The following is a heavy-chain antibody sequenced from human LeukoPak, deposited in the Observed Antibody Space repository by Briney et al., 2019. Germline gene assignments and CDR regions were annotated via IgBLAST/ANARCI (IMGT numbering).Heavy chain of an antibody. D-gene: IGHD2-15*01. J-gene: IGHJ4*02. Sequence: GGSLRLSCAASGFTISSYWMSWVRQAPGKGREWVANIKQDGSEKYYVDSVKGRFTISRDNAKNSLYLQMNSLRAEDTAVYYCARSQVVVASYYFDYWGQGTLVTVSS. CDR3: ARSQVVVASYYFDY. CDR2: IKQDGSEK. CDR1: GFTISSYW. V-gene: IGHV3-7*03.